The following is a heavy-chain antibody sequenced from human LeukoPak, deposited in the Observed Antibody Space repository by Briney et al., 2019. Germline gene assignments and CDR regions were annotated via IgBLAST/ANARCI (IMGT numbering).Heavy chain of an antibody. Sequence: PSETLSLTCTVSGGSISSYYWSWIRQPPGKGLEWIGYIYYSGSTNYNPSLKSRVTISVDTSKNQSSLKLSSVTAADTAVYYCASEYYDILTGYSNWFDPWGQGTLVTVSS. V-gene: IGHV4-59*01. J-gene: IGHJ5*02. CDR3: ASEYYDILTGYSNWFDP. CDR2: IYYSGST. CDR1: GGSISSYY. D-gene: IGHD3-9*01.